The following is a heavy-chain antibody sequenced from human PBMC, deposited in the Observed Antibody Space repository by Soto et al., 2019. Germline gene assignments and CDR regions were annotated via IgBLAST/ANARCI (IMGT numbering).Heavy chain of an antibody. CDR3: ARGVYDYWSGYYAGSGLDV. CDR1: GDSMSPFY. J-gene: IGHJ6*02. V-gene: IGHV4-59*13. D-gene: IGHD3-3*01. Sequence: QVPLQESGPGLVKPSETLSLTCTVSGDSMSPFYWNWIRQSPGKGLEWIGYIYYSGNTNYNPSLKSRVAISVDTSKNQFSLKLSSVTAADTAVYYCARGVYDYWSGYYAGSGLDVWGQGTTVTVFS. CDR2: IYYSGNT.